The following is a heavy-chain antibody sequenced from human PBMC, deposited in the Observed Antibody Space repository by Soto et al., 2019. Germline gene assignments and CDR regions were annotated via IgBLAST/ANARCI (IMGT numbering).Heavy chain of an antibody. CDR3: ARGGYYDNTWGKLSHYGLDV. J-gene: IGHJ6*02. D-gene: IGHD3-16*01. V-gene: IGHV1-18*01. CDR2: ISPYNDYT. CDR1: GYTFIRYG. Sequence: QVQLVQSAAEVKKPGASVRVSCKASGYTFIRYGIAWVRQAPGQGLERMGWISPYNDYTIYAQKLQGRVTMTADTSTRTVYMELRGLKSDDTAVYSCARGGYYDNTWGKLSHYGLDVWGQGTSVTVSS.